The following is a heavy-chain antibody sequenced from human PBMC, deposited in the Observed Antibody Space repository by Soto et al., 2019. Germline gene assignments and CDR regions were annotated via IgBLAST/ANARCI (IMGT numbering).Heavy chain of an antibody. J-gene: IGHJ4*02. CDR2: ISSSSSYI. Sequence: EVQLVESGGGLVQPGGSLRLSCAASGFTFSSYEMNWVRQAPGKGLEWVSSISSSSSYIYYADSVKGRFTISRDNAKNSLYLQMNSLRAEDTAVYYCARGTIFGVVTSFDYWGQGTLVTVSS. CDR3: ARGTIFGVVTSFDY. D-gene: IGHD3-3*01. V-gene: IGHV3-48*03. CDR1: GFTFSSYE.